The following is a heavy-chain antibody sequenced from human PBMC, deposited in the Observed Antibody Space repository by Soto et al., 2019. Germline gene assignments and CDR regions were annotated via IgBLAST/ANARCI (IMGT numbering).Heavy chain of an antibody. J-gene: IGHJ4*01. CDR3: ARLPYYSDY. D-gene: IGHD3-10*01. CDR2: ISSSSNTI. Sequence: GGSLRLSCAASGFTFSSYSMNWVRQAPGKGLEWISYISSSSNTICYADSVEGRFTISRDNAKNSLYLQINSLRAEDTAVYYCARLPYYSDYWGQGTLVTVSS. CDR1: GFTFSSYS. V-gene: IGHV3-48*01.